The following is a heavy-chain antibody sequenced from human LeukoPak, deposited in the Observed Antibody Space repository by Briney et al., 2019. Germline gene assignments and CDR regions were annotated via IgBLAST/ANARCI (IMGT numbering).Heavy chain of an antibody. J-gene: IGHJ4*02. CDR2: IYYSGST. Sequence: SETLSLTCTVSGGSISSSTYYWDWIRQPPGKGLEWIGSIYYSGSTYYNPSLKSRVTISVDTSKKQLSLKPSSVTAADTAVYYCARQDDYNFDYWGQGTLVTVSS. D-gene: IGHD5-24*01. CDR1: GGSISSSTYY. V-gene: IGHV4-39*01. CDR3: ARQDDYNFDY.